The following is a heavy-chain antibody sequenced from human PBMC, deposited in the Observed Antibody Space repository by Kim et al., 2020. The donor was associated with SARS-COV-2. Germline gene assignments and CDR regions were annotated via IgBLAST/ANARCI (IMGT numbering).Heavy chain of an antibody. D-gene: IGHD1-26*01. CDR2: INPIGGST. Sequence: ASVKVSCKASGYTFTSYYMHWVRQAPGQGLEWMGIINPIGGSTSYAQKFQGRVTMTRDTSTSTVFMELRSLRSEDTAVYYCARDLSRFVDLWGIVGASPLSNGMDVWGQGTTVTVSS. V-gene: IGHV1-46*01. CDR3: ARDLSRFVDLWGIVGASPLSNGMDV. J-gene: IGHJ6*02. CDR1: GYTFTSYY.